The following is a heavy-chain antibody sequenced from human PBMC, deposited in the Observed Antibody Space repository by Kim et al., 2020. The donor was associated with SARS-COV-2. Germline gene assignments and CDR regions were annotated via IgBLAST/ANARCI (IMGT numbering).Heavy chain of an antibody. V-gene: IGHV4-34*01. D-gene: IGHD2-21*02. CDR1: GGSFSGYY. CDR2: INHSGST. Sequence: SETLSLTCAVYGGSFSGYYWSWIRQPPGKGLEWIGEINHSGSTNYNPSLKSRVTISVDTSKNQFSLKLSSVTAADTAVYYCARNAGDYYYYYGMDVWGQGTTVTVS. J-gene: IGHJ6*02. CDR3: ARNAGDYYYYYGMDV.